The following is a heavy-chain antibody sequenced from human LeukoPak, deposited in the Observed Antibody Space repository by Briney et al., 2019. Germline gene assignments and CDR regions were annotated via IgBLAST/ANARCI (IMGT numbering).Heavy chain of an antibody. CDR2: IYYSGST. CDR1: GGSISSSSYY. D-gene: IGHD4-23*01. CDR3: TFLTYGGNSGLAFDY. J-gene: IGHJ4*02. V-gene: IGHV4-39*01. Sequence: SETLSLTCTVSGGSISSSSYYWGWIRQPPGKGLEWIGSIYYSGSTYYNPSLKSRVTISVDTSKNQFSLKLSSVTAADTAVYYCTFLTYGGNSGLAFDYWGQGTLVTVSS.